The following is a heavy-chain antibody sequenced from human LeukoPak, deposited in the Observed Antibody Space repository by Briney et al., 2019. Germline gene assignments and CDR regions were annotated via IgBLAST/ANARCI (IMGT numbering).Heavy chain of an antibody. CDR1: GFRLSGYW. J-gene: IGHJ5*02. Sequence: GGSLRLSCAASGFRLSGYWMSWVRQAPGKRPEWVASIYQDGSVELYVDSVKGRFTISRDNAKNSLYLQMNSLRAEDTAVYYCARDSNKYCSSTSCYNWFDPWGQGTLVTVSS. CDR3: ARDSNKYCSSTSCYNWFDP. CDR2: IYQDGSVE. D-gene: IGHD2-2*01. V-gene: IGHV3-7*01.